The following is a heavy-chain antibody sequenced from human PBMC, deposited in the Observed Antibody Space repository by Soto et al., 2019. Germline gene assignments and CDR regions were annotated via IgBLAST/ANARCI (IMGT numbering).Heavy chain of an antibody. Sequence: SVKVSCKASGGTFSSYAISWVRQAPGQGLEWMGGMNPIFGKANYAQKFQGRVTITADEYKSTAYMELSSLRSEDTAVYYCAGDGDCNDSSGHCGYWGQGTLVTVSS. V-gene: IGHV1-69*13. CDR3: AGDGDCNDSSGHCGY. CDR1: GGTFSSYA. D-gene: IGHD3-22*01. J-gene: IGHJ4*02. CDR2: MNPIFGKA.